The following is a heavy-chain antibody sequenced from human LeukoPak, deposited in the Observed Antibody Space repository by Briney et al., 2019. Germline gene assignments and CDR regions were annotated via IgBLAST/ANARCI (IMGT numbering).Heavy chain of an antibody. V-gene: IGHV4-39*07. CDR3: ARTRHYDYVRGSYRLLNWFDP. CDR1: GGSISSSSYY. J-gene: IGHJ5*02. Sequence: SETLSLTCTVSGGSISSSSYYWGWIRQPPGKGLEWIGSIYYSGSTYYNPSLKSRVTISVDTSKNQFSLKLSSVTAADTAVYYCARTRHYDYVRGSYRLLNWFDPWGQGTLVTVSS. D-gene: IGHD3-16*02. CDR2: IYYSGST.